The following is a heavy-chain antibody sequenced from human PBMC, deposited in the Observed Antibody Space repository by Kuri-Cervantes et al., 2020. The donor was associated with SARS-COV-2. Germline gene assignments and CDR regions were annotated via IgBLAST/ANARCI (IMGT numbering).Heavy chain of an antibody. V-gene: IGHV3-23*01. J-gene: IGHJ3*02. Sequence: GESLKISCAASGFTFSSYAMSWVRQAPGKGLEWASAISGSGGSTYYADSVKGRFTISRDNSKNTLYLQMNSLRAEDTAVYYCAKDREDIVVVPAAHSPDAFDIWGQGTMVTVSS. D-gene: IGHD2-2*01. CDR3: AKDREDIVVVPAAHSPDAFDI. CDR1: GFTFSSYA. CDR2: ISGSGGST.